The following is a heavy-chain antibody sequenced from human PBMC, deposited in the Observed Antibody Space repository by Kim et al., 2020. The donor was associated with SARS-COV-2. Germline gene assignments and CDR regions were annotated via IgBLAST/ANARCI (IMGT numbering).Heavy chain of an antibody. J-gene: IGHJ4*02. Sequence: SETLSLTCAVSGGSISSSNWWSWVRQPPGKGLEWIGEIYHSGSTNYNPSLKSRVSISLDKSKNQFSLKLSSVTAADTAVYYCAREIAAAGTTHFDYWGQGTLVTVSS. D-gene: IGHD6-13*01. V-gene: IGHV4-4*02. CDR2: IYHSGST. CDR1: GGSISSSNW. CDR3: AREIAAAGTTHFDY.